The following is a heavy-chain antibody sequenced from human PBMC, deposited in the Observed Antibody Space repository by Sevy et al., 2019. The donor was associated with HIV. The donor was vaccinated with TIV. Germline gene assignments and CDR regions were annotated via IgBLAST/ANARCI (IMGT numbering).Heavy chain of an antibody. Sequence: GGSLRLSCAASGFTFSSYWMNWVRQAPGKGLEWVANIKEDGSDKYNVDSVKGRFTTSRENAQNSLYLEMNSLSAEDTAVDYCAGWDVWGKGTTVTVSS. CDR2: IKEDGSDK. J-gene: IGHJ6*04. CDR1: GFTFSSYW. CDR3: AGWDV. V-gene: IGHV3-7*01.